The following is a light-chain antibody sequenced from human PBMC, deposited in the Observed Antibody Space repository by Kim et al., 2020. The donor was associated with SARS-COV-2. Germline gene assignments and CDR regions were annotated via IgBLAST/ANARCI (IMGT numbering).Light chain of an antibody. CDR2: GKN. CDR1: SLRSYY. J-gene: IGLJ2*01. V-gene: IGLV3-19*01. Sequence: SSELTQDPAVSMALGQTVRITCQGDSLRSYYASWYQQKPGQAPVLVIYGKNNRPSGIPDRFSGSSSGNTASLTITGAQAEDEADYYCKSRDSSGKVVFGGETQLTVL. CDR3: KSRDSSGKVV.